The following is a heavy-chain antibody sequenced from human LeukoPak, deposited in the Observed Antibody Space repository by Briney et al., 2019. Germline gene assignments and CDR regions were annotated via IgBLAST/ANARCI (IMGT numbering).Heavy chain of an antibody. CDR2: IYYSGST. J-gene: IGHJ6*03. Sequence: SQTLSLTCTVSGGSVSSGGYYWSWVRQHPGKGLEWIGYIYYSGSTYYDPSLKSRVTISLDTSKNHFSLTLSSVTAADTAVYYCASALYYFYMDVWGKGTTVTVSS. V-gene: IGHV4-31*03. CDR3: ASALYYFYMDV. CDR1: GGSVSSGGYY.